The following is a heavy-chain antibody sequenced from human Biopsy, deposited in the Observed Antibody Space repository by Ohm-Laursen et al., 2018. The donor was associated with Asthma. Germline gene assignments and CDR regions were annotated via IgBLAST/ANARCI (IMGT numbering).Heavy chain of an antibody. CDR3: VRDGADDAFDI. CDR1: GFSFSNFA. Sequence: SLRLSCSASGFSFSNFAIRWVRQAPGKGLEWVGVISKDASTQDYADSVKGRFTMARDNSKNTLDLQMNSLREEDTAVYYCVRDGADDAFDIWGQGTVVSVSS. V-gene: IGHV3-30*01. CDR2: ISKDASTQ. J-gene: IGHJ3*02. D-gene: IGHD4-17*01.